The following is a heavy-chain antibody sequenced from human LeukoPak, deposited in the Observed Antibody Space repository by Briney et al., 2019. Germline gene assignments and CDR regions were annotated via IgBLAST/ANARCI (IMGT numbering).Heavy chain of an antibody. Sequence: GGSLGLSCAASGFTVSSNYMSWVRQAPGKGLEWVSVIYSGGDTYYADSVKGRFTISRDNSKNTLYLQMNSLRAEDTAVYYCAKAPPTPDAFDIWGQGTMVTVSS. CDR2: IYSGGDT. CDR3: AKAPPTPDAFDI. CDR1: GFTVSSNY. V-gene: IGHV3-53*01. J-gene: IGHJ3*02.